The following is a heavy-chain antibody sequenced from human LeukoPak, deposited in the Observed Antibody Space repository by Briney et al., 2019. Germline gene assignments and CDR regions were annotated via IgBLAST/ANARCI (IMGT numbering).Heavy chain of an antibody. D-gene: IGHD1-26*01. Sequence: SETLSLTCTVYGGSFSGYYWSWIRQPPGKGLEWIGEINHSGSTNYNPSLKSRVTISVDTSKNQFSLKLSSVTAADTAVYYCARAKYSGSYPYYFDYWGQGTLVTVSS. J-gene: IGHJ4*02. CDR1: GGSFSGYY. V-gene: IGHV4-34*01. CDR2: INHSGST. CDR3: ARAKYSGSYPYYFDY.